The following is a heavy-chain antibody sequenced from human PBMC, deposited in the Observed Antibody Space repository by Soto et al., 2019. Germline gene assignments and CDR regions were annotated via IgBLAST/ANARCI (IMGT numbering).Heavy chain of an antibody. D-gene: IGHD5-18*01. CDR1: GDSISGINNY. J-gene: IGHJ5*02. CDR2: ISYSGTT. V-gene: IGHV4-30-4*01. Sequence: QVQLQESGPGLVKPSQTLSLTCTVSGDSISGINNYWSWIRQPPGEGLEWIGFISYSGTTSYSPSLKSRVAISLDTSKNQFSLSLNFVTAADTAVYYCARGRGYSYGLDPWGQGSLVTVSS. CDR3: ARGRGYSYGLDP.